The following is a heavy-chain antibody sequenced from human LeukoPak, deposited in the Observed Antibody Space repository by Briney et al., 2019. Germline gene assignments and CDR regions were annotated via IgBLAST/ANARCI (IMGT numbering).Heavy chain of an antibody. Sequence: PGGSLRLSCTASGFTFGDYTMSWVRQAPGKGLEWVGFIRSKAYGGTTQYAASVKGRFTISRDDSKSIAYLQMNSLKTEDTAIYYCTRDINMWERTFDYWGQGTLVTVSS. D-gene: IGHD1-26*01. CDR3: TRDINMWERTFDY. J-gene: IGHJ4*02. CDR2: IRSKAYGGTT. V-gene: IGHV3-49*04. CDR1: GFTFGDYT.